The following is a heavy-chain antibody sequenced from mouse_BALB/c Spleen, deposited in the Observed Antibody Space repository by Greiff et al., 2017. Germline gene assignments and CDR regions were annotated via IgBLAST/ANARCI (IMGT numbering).Heavy chain of an antibody. CDR1: GYAFSSYW. Sequence: VKLMESGAELVRPGSSVKISCKASGYAFSSYWMNWVKQRPGQGLEWIGQIYPGDGDTNYNGKFKGKATLTADKSSSTAYMQLSSLTSEDSAVYFCARFTTVFDYWGQGTTLTVSS. V-gene: IGHV1-80*01. J-gene: IGHJ2*01. D-gene: IGHD1-1*01. CDR3: ARFTTVFDY. CDR2: IYPGDGDT.